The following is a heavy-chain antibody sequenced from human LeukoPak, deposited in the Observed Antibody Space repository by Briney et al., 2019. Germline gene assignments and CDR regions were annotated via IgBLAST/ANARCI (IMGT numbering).Heavy chain of an antibody. D-gene: IGHD5-12*01. J-gene: IGHJ6*04. V-gene: IGHV3-21*01. Sequence: GGSLRLSCAASGFTFSSYTMNWVRQAPGKGLEWVSSINPSGSYIYYADSVKGRFTLSKDNAKNSLYLQMNSLRAEDTAVYYRARDFKYTGLPTLLDVWGIGTTVTVSS. CDR1: GFTFSSYT. CDR3: ARDFKYTGLPTLLDV. CDR2: INPSGSYI.